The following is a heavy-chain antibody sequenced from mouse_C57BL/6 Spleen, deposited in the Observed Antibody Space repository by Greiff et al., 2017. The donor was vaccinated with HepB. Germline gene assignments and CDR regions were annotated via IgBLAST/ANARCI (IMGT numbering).Heavy chain of an antibody. J-gene: IGHJ1*03. CDR2: INPGSGGT. D-gene: IGHD2-1*01. CDR1: GYAFTNYL. CDR3: ARSGGYGNYRYFDV. Sequence: QVQLQQSGAELVRPGTSVKVSCKASGYAFTNYLIEWVKQRPGQGLEWIGVINPGSGGTNYNEKFKGKATLTADKSSSTAYMQLSSLTSEDSAVYFCARSGGYGNYRYFDVWGTGTTVTVSS. V-gene: IGHV1-54*01.